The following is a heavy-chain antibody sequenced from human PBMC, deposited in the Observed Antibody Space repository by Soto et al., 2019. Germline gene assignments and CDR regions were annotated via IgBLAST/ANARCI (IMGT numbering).Heavy chain of an antibody. Sequence: ASVKVSCKASGYTFTSSYMHWVRQAPGQGLEWMGTINPSGGSTNYAQRFQGRVTMTRDTSTSTVYMELSSLRSEDTAVYYCVRVDDSTAYYYFQYWGQGTLVTVSS. V-gene: IGHV1-46*03. CDR1: GYTFTSSY. J-gene: IGHJ1*01. CDR2: INPSGGST. CDR3: VRVDDSTAYYYFQY. D-gene: IGHD3-22*01.